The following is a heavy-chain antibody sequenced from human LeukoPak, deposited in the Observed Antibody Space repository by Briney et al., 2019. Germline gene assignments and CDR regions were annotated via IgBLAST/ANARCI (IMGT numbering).Heavy chain of an antibody. D-gene: IGHD3-22*01. CDR1: GYTFTSYG. J-gene: IGHJ4*02. Sequence: ASVKVSCKASGYTFTSYGISWVRQAPGQGLEWMGWISGYNGNTNYAQKLQGRVTMTTDTSTSTAYMELRSLRSDDTAVYYCAREVPYDSSRYYQPFDYWGQGTLVTVSS. V-gene: IGHV1-18*01. CDR3: AREVPYDSSRYYQPFDY. CDR2: ISGYNGNT.